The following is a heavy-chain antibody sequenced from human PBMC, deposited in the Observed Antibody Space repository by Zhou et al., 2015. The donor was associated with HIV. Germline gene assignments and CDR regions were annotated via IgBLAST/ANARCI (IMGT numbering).Heavy chain of an antibody. V-gene: IGHV1-69*12. CDR1: GGTFSSYA. D-gene: IGHD5-12*01. CDR3: ARGKLYSGYQGAYYYYGMDV. Sequence: QVQLVQSGAEVKKPGSSVKVSCKASGGTFSSYAISWVRQAPGQGLEWMGGIIPIFGTANYAQKFQGRVTITADESTSTAYMELSSLRSEDTAVYYCARGKLYSGYQGAYYYYGMDVWGQGTTVTVSS. CDR2: IIPIFGTA. J-gene: IGHJ6*02.